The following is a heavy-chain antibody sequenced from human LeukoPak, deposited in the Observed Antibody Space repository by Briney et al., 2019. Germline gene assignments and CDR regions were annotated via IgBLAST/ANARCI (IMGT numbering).Heavy chain of an antibody. V-gene: IGHV4-31*03. CDR3: ARDLLDTSMVHYWYFDL. J-gene: IGHJ2*01. Sequence: SETLSLTCTVSGSSISSGEYYWSWIRQHPGKGLEWIVYIYYNRSTYYNPSLKSRVTISVDTSKNQFSLKLSSVTAADTAVYYCARDLLDTSMVHYWYFDLWGRGTLVTVS. D-gene: IGHD5-18*01. CDR1: GSSISSGEYY. CDR2: IYYNRST.